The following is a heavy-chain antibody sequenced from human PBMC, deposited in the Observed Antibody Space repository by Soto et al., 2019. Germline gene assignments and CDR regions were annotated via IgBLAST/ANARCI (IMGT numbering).Heavy chain of an antibody. J-gene: IGHJ6*02. V-gene: IGHV3-21*01. CDR2: ISSISSYI. CDR1: GFTFSSYS. Sequence: EVQLVESGGGLVKPGGSLRLSCEASGFTFSSYSMNWVRQAPGKGLEWVSSISSISSYIYYADSVKGRFTISRDNAKNSLYLQMNSLRAEDTAVYYCAREGVQHGSGPYYYYGMDVWGQGTTVTVSS. D-gene: IGHD3-10*01. CDR3: AREGVQHGSGPYYYYGMDV.